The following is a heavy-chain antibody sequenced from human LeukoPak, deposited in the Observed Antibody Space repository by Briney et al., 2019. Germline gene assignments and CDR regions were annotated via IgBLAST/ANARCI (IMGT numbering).Heavy chain of an antibody. V-gene: IGHV4-4*07. J-gene: IGHJ5*02. CDR1: GGSLSSYY. Sequence: SETLSLTCTVSGGSLSSYYWSWVRQPAGKGLEWIGRIYTSGSTNYNPSLKSRVTMSVDTSNNQFSLKLSSVTAADAAVYYCASSPNYLDWFDPWGQGTLVTVSS. D-gene: IGHD4/OR15-4a*01. CDR2: IYTSGST. CDR3: ASSPNYLDWFDP.